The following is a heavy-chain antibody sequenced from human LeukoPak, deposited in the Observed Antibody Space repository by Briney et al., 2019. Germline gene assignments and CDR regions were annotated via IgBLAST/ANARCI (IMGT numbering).Heavy chain of an antibody. CDR3: ARTYYGSGSLYYYYYYMDV. CDR1: GGSISSSSYY. V-gene: IGHV4-61*05. J-gene: IGHJ6*03. CDR2: INYSGST. D-gene: IGHD3-10*01. Sequence: SETLSLTCTVSGGSISSSSYYWGWIRQPPGKGLEWIGYINYSGSTNYKPSLKSRVTISVDRSKKQFSLKLSSVTAADTAVYYCARTYYGSGSLYYYYYYMDVWGKGTTVTVSS.